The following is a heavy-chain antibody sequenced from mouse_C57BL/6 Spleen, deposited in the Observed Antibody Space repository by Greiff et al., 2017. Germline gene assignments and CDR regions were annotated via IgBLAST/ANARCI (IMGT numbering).Heavy chain of an antibody. D-gene: IGHD2-4*01. CDR1: GFTFSRYA. Sequence: EVQRVESGEGLVKPGGSLKLSCAASGFTFSRYAMSWVRQTPEKRLEWVAYICSGGDYNYYAYTVKGRVTISRENARNTLYLQMSSLKSEDTAMYYCTRADDYDGMDYWGQGTSVTVSS. CDR3: TRADDYDGMDY. CDR2: ICSGGDYN. J-gene: IGHJ4*01. V-gene: IGHV5-9-1*02.